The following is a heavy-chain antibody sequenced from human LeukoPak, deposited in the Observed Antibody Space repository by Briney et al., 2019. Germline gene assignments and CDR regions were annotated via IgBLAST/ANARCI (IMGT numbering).Heavy chain of an antibody. D-gene: IGHD1-26*01. Sequence: ASVKVSCKASGYTFTGYYMHWVRQAPGQGLEWMGWINPNSGGTNYAQKFQGRVTMTRDTSISTAYMELSRLRSDDTAVYYCARDRLRVGATWHYYYGMGVWGQGTTVTVSS. CDR3: ARDRLRVGATWHYYYGMGV. CDR2: INPNSGGT. CDR1: GYTFTGYY. J-gene: IGHJ6*02. V-gene: IGHV1-2*02.